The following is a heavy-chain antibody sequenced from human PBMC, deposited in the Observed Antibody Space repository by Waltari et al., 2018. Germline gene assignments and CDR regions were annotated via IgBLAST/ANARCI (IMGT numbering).Heavy chain of an antibody. D-gene: IGHD6-13*01. CDR3: ARDFPQYSSRRKEPYYFDY. J-gene: IGHJ4*02. CDR1: GYTFTSYG. V-gene: IGHV1-18*01. Sequence: QVQLVQSGAEVKKPGASVKVSCKASGYTFTSYGISWVRQAPGQGLEWMGWISAYNGNTNYEQKLQGRVTMTTDTSTSTAYMELRSLRSDDTAVYYCARDFPQYSSRRKEPYYFDYWGQGTLVTVSS. CDR2: ISAYNGNT.